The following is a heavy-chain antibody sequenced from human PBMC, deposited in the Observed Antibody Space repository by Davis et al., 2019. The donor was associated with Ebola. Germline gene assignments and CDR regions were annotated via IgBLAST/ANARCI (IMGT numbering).Heavy chain of an antibody. J-gene: IGHJ6*02. CDR3: ARDTYCSSTSCYPYTYGMDV. CDR1: GFTFSSYA. V-gene: IGHV3-23*01. Sequence: GESLKISCAASGFTFSSYAMSWVRQAPGKGLEWVSAISGSGGSTYYADSVKGRFTISRDNSKNTLYLQMNSLRAEDTAVYYCARDTYCSSTSCYPYTYGMDVWGQGTTVTVSS. CDR2: ISGSGGST. D-gene: IGHD2-2*01.